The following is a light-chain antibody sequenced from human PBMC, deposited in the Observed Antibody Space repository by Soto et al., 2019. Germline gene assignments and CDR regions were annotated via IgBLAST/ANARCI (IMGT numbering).Light chain of an antibody. CDR3: QYYGSSPRVG. CDR1: QSVTSSY. Sequence: EIVLTQSPGTLSLSPGERATLSCRASQSVTSSYLAWYQQQPGQAPRLLIYGTSSRACGVPDRVSGGGSGTDFPLTDHSRYAEDFAAYYCQYYGSSPRVGFGGGTKVDIK. CDR2: GTS. V-gene: IGKV3-20*01. J-gene: IGKJ4*01.